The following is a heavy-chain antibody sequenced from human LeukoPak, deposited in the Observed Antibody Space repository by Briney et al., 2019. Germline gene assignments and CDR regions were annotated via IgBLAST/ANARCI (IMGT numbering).Heavy chain of an antibody. Sequence: PGGSLRLSCAASGFTFSSYAMSWVRQAPGEGLEWVSTISGSGGSTYYADSVKGRFTISRDNSKNTLYLQMNSLRAEDTAVYYCARDPLSSSSFDYWGQGTLVTVSS. CDR2: ISGSGGST. D-gene: IGHD6-13*01. CDR3: ARDPLSSSSFDY. J-gene: IGHJ4*02. V-gene: IGHV3-23*01. CDR1: GFTFSSYA.